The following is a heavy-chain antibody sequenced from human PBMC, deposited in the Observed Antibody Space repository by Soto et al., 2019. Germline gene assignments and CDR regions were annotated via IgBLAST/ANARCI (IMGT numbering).Heavy chain of an antibody. CDR2: LIVILGTT. D-gene: IGHD3-22*01. CDR3: ASGYYDSSGYSIDY. J-gene: IGHJ4*02. V-gene: IGHV1-69*01. CDR1: GGSFSSYA. Sequence: QVQLVQSGAELRKPGSSVKVSCQSFGGSFSSYAFSWVRQAPGQGLEWMGGLIVILGTTDYAQKFKGRVNFTADEGTSTAYMEVSSLESEDTAIYYCASGYYDSSGYSIDYWGQGTQVTVSS.